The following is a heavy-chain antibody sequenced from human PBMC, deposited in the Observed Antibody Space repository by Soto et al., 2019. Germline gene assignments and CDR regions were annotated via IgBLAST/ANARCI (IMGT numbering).Heavy chain of an antibody. Sequence: PSQTLSLTCAISGDSVSSNSAAWKCISHSPSRFLEWLGRTYYRSKWYNDYAVSVKSRITINPDTSKNQFSLQLNSVTPEDTAVYYCARETGYYDSSGYYRGGYYFDYWGQGTLVTVSS. CDR3: ARETGYYDSSGYYRGGYYFDY. D-gene: IGHD3-22*01. V-gene: IGHV6-1*01. CDR1: GDSVSSNSAA. J-gene: IGHJ4*02. CDR2: TYYRSKWYN.